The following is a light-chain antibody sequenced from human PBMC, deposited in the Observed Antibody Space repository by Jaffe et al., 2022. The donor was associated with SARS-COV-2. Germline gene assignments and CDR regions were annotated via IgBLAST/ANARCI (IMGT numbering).Light chain of an antibody. CDR3: NSYAGSRSLV. CDR1: SRDVGGYNY. V-gene: IGLV2-8*01. J-gene: IGLJ2*01. CDR2: EVN. Sequence: QSALTQPPSASGSPGQSVTISCTGTSRDVGGYNYVSWYQQHPGKAPKLMIYEVNKRPSGVPDRFSGSKSGNTASLTVSGLQAEDEAHYYCNSYAGSRSLVFGGGTKLTVL.